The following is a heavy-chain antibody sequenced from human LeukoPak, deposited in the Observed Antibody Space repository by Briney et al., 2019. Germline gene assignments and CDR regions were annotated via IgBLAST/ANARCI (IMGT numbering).Heavy chain of an antibody. CDR2: ISGSGGST. D-gene: IGHD3-16*02. Sequence: PGGSLRLSCAASGFTFSSYAMSWVRQAPGKGLEWVSAISGSGGSTYYADSVKGRFTISRDNSKNTLYLQMNSPRAEDTAVYYCAKEEYDYIWGSYPAPPFDYWGQGTLVTVSS. V-gene: IGHV3-23*01. CDR1: GFTFSSYA. CDR3: AKEEYDYIWGSYPAPPFDY. J-gene: IGHJ4*02.